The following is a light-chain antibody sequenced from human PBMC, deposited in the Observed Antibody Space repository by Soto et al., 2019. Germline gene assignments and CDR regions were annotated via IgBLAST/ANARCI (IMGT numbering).Light chain of an antibody. CDR1: QSVSSY. J-gene: IGKJ4*01. CDR3: LHRYNWPLT. V-gene: IGKV3-11*01. CDR2: DAS. Sequence: EIVLKQSPATLSLSPGERATLSCRASQSVSSYLAWYQHKPGQAPRLLIYDASNRATGIPARFSGSGPGTDFTLTISRLEPEDFAVYYCLHRYNWPLTFGGGTKVEIK.